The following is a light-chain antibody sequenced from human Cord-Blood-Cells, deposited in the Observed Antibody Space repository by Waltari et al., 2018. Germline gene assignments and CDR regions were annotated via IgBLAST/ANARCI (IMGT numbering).Light chain of an antibody. CDR3: SSYTSSSTYV. J-gene: IGLJ1*01. CDR1: SSDVGGYNY. CDR2: DVS. Sequence: QSALTQPASVSGSPGQSITISCTGNSSDVGGYNYVSWYQQHPGKAPKLMIYDVSKRPSGVSNRFSGSKSDNTASLTISGLQAEDEADYYCSSYTSSSTYVFGTGTKVTVL. V-gene: IGLV2-14*01.